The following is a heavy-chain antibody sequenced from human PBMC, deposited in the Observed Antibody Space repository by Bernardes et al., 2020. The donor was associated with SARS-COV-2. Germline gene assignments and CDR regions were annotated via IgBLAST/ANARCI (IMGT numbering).Heavy chain of an antibody. CDR3: ARARGRRYSGYAYYFDY. CDR1: GGTFSSYA. Sequence: SVKVSCKASGGTFSSYAISWVRQAPGQGLEWMGGIIPIFGTANYAQKFQGRVTITADESTSTAYMELSSLRSEDTAVYYCARARGRRYSGYAYYFDYWGQGTLVTVSS. J-gene: IGHJ4*02. CDR2: IIPIFGTA. D-gene: IGHD5-12*01. V-gene: IGHV1-69*13.